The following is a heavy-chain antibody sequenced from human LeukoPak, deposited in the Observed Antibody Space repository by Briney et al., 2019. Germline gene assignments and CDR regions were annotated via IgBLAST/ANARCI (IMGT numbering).Heavy chain of an antibody. CDR2: ISAYNGNT. V-gene: IGHV1-18*01. J-gene: IGHJ4*02. D-gene: IGHD6-19*01. CDR3: ARGSYSSGWYLGASDY. Sequence: ASVKVSCKASGYTFTSYGISWVRQPPGQGLEWMGWISAYNGNTNYAQKLQGRVTMTTDTSTSTAYMELRSLRSDDTAVYYCARGSYSSGWYLGASDYWGQGTLVTVSS. CDR1: GYTFTSYG.